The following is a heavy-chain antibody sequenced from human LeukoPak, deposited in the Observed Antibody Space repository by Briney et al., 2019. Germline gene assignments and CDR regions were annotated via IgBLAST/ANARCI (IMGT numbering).Heavy chain of an antibody. CDR1: GGTFSSYA. Sequence: SCKASGGTFSSYAMSWVRQDPGKGLEWVSAISGSGGSTYYADSVKGRFTISRDNSKNTLYLQMNSLRAEDTAVYYCAKDYHSGSYRPNYFDYWGQGTLVTVSS. V-gene: IGHV3-23*01. CDR3: AKDYHSGSYRPNYFDY. D-gene: IGHD3-16*02. CDR2: ISGSGGST. J-gene: IGHJ4*02.